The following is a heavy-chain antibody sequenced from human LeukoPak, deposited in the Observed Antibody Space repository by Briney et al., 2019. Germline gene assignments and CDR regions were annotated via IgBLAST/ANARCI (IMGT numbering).Heavy chain of an antibody. D-gene: IGHD3-22*01. Sequence: PGGSLRLSCAASGFTFSSYSMNWVRQAPGKGLEWVSYISSSSSTIYYADSVKGRFTISRDNAKNSLYLQMNSLRAEDTAVYYCARDREEYYYDSSGYYPTHDYWGQGTLVTVSS. CDR2: ISSSSSTI. CDR1: GFTFSSYS. CDR3: ARDREEYYYDSSGYYPTHDY. J-gene: IGHJ4*02. V-gene: IGHV3-48*04.